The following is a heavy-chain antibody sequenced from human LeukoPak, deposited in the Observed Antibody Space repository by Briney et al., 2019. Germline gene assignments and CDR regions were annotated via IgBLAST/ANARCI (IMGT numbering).Heavy chain of an antibody. V-gene: IGHV3-23*01. CDR1: GFTFDNYA. D-gene: IGHD6-13*01. Sequence: GGSLRLSCAASGFTFDNYAMSWLRQTLGKGPEWVSAITDGGGDTYHADSVKGRFTISRDSSKSTLYMQVYSLRVEDTAIYYCAKGSAAARPYYFDYWGQGALVTVSS. CDR3: AKGSAAARPYYFDY. J-gene: IGHJ4*02. CDR2: ITDGGGDT.